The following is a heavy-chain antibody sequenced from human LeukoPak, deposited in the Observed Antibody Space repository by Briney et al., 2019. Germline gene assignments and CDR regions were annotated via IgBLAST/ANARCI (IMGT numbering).Heavy chain of an antibody. V-gene: IGHV3-33*01. D-gene: IGHD4-17*01. Sequence: GGSLRLSCAASGFTFSSYGMHWVRQAPGKGLEWVAVIWYDGSNKYYADSAKGRFTISRDNSKNTLYLQMNSLRAEDTAVYYCARARTTDYGMDVWGQGTTVTVSS. CDR3: ARARTTDYGMDV. J-gene: IGHJ6*02. CDR1: GFTFSSYG. CDR2: IWYDGSNK.